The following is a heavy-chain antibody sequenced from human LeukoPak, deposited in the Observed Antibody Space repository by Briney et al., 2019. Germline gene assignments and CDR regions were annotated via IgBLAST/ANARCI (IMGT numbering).Heavy chain of an antibody. D-gene: IGHD6-13*01. CDR1: GFTFSSYG. J-gene: IGHJ4*02. CDR2: IRYDGSNT. V-gene: IGHV3-30*02. Sequence: GGSLRLSCAASGFTFSSYGMQWVRQAPGKGLEWVAFIRYDGSNTYYADSVKGRFTISRDNAKNLLYLQMNSLRAEDTAVYYCARAPGYRNFLDYWGQGTLVTVSS. CDR3: ARAPGYRNFLDY.